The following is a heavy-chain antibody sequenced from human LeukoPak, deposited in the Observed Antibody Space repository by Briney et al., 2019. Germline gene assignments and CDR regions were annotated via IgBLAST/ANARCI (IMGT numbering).Heavy chain of an antibody. V-gene: IGHV3-43*02. J-gene: IGHJ4*02. D-gene: IGHD3-22*01. CDR2: ISGDGGST. Sequence: GGSLRLSCAASGFTFDDYAMHWVRQAPGKGLEWVSLISGDGGSTYYADSVKGRFTISRDNSKNSLYLQMNSLRTEDTALYYCATENYDSSGYFWLYFDYWGQGTLVTVSS. CDR1: GFTFDDYA. CDR3: ATENYDSSGYFWLYFDY.